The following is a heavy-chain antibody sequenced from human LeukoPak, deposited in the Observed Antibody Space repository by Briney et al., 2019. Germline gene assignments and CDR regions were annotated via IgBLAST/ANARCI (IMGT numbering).Heavy chain of an antibody. CDR1: GYTFTGYY. D-gene: IGHD1-26*01. CDR3: ARDRVGAAYYFDY. CDR2: INPNSGGT. J-gene: IGHJ4*02. V-gene: IGHV1-2*02. Sequence: ASVKVSCKASGYTFTGYYMHWERQAPGQGLEWMGWINPNSGGTNYAQKFQGRVTMTRDTSISTAYMELSRLRSDDTAVYYCARDRVGAAYYFDYWGQGTLVTVSS.